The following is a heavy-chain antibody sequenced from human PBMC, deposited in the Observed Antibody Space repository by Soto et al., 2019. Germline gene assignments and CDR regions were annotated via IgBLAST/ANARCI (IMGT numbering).Heavy chain of an antibody. D-gene: IGHD2-8*01. V-gene: IGHV4-39*01. Sequence: QLQLQESGPGLLMPSETLSLTCTVSGGSISSSSYYWGWIRQPPGKGLEWIGSIYYSGSTYYNPSLKSRVTISVDTSKNQFSLKLSSVTAADTAVYYCARRGYYAISAFDIWGQGTMVTVSS. CDR2: IYYSGST. CDR3: ARRGYYAISAFDI. CDR1: GGSISSSSYY. J-gene: IGHJ3*02.